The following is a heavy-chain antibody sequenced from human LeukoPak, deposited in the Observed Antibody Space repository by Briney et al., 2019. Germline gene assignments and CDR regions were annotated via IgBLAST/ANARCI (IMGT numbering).Heavy chain of an antibody. Sequence: ASVKVSCKASGGTFSSYAISWVRQAPGQGLEWMGGIIPIFGTANYAQKFQGRVTITADKSTSTAYMELSSLRSEDTAVYYCARSPGYSSGWYLTFGYYYMDVWGKGTTVTVSS. CDR3: ARSPGYSSGWYLTFGYYYMDV. CDR2: IIPIFGTA. CDR1: GGTFSSYA. J-gene: IGHJ6*03. V-gene: IGHV1-69*06. D-gene: IGHD6-19*01.